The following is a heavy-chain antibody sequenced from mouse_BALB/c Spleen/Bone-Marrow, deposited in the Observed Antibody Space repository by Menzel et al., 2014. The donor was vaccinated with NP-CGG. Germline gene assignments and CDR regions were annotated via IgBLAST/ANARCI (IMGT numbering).Heavy chain of an antibody. CDR2: ISSGSSTI. D-gene: IGHD2-14*01. Sequence: QLKQSGGGLVQPGGSRKLSCAASGFTFSSFGMHWVRQAPEKGLEWVAYISSGSSTIYYADTVKGRFTISRDNPKNTLFLQMTSLRSEDTAMYYCARDRYDEYFDVWGAGTTVTVSS. J-gene: IGHJ1*01. CDR3: ARDRYDEYFDV. CDR1: GFTFSSFG. V-gene: IGHV5-17*02.